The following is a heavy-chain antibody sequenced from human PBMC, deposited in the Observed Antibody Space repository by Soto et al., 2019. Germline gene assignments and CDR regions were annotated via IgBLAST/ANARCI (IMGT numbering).Heavy chain of an antibody. CDR2: ISPYTGNT. D-gene: IGHD3-16*01. CDR3: VLVDNYVTPTPQDV. J-gene: IGHJ6*02. Sequence: QVQLVQSGDEVKKPGASVKVSCKASGYIFVNYGIAWVRQAPGQGLEWMGWISPYTGNTHSATKIQGRLTMTIDTSTSTAYMDLGSLTSDDTAVYYCVLVDNYVTPTPQDVWGQGTTVTVSS. V-gene: IGHV1-18*01. CDR1: GYIFVNYG.